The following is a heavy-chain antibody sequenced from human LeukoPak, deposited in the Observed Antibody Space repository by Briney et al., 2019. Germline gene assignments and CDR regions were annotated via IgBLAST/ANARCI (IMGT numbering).Heavy chain of an antibody. CDR1: GFPFSSYG. V-gene: IGHV3-30*03. CDR3: AGSWIYRDYVEY. CDR2: LSYDGSNE. Sequence: GGSLRLSCAASGFPFSSYGMHWVRQAPGKGLEWVAVLSYDGSNEYYADSVKGRFTISRDNSKNTLYLQMIILRVQETNVYSCAGSWIYRDYVEYWGQGTLVTVSS. D-gene: IGHD2-2*03. J-gene: IGHJ4*02.